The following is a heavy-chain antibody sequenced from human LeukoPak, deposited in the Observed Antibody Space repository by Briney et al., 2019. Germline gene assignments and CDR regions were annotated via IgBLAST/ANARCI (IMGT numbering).Heavy chain of an antibody. CDR2: IYYSGST. CDR3: ARDAAHGPTCSGGSCYSRPQWFDP. V-gene: IGHV4-31*03. D-gene: IGHD2-15*01. CDR1: GGSISSGGYY. J-gene: IGHJ5*02. Sequence: PSQTLSLTCTVSGGSISSGGYYWSWIRQHPGKGLEWIVYIYYSGSTYYNPSLKSRVTISVDTSKNQFSLKLSSVTAADTAVYYCARDAAHGPTCSGGSCYSRPQWFDPWGQGTLVTVSS.